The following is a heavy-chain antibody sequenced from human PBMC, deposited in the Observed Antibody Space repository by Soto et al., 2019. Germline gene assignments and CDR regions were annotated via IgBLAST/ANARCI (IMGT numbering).Heavy chain of an antibody. J-gene: IGHJ5*02. CDR1: GFSLSTTGVG. CDR3: AQRLRDDGLGRERANYFVP. CDR2: IYWDDDK. Sequence: QITLKESGPTLVRPTQTLTLTCTFSGFSLSTTGVGVGWIRQPPGKALEWLALIYWDDDKRYSPSLKSRLTITKDITKNEVNLTMTNMDPVDTATYYYAQRLRDDGLGRERANYFVPWVQGTVVTVSS. V-gene: IGHV2-5*02. D-gene: IGHD3-10*01.